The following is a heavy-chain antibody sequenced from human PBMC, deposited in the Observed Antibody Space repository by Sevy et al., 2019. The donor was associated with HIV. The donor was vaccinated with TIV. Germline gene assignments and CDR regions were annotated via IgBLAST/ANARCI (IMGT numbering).Heavy chain of an antibody. CDR2: IYYSGST. CDR1: GGSISSYY. Sequence: SETLSLTCTVSGGSISSYYWSWIRQPPGKGLEWIGYIYYSGSTNYNPSLKSRVTISVDTSKNQFSLKLSSVTAADTAVYYCARVNYYESSGFDYWGQGTLVTVSS. V-gene: IGHV4-59*13. CDR3: ARVNYYESSGFDY. J-gene: IGHJ4*02. D-gene: IGHD3-22*01.